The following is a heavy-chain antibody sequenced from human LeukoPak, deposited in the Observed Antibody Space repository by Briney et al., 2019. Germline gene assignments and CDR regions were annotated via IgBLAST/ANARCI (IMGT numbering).Heavy chain of an antibody. Sequence: GASVTVSCKASGYTFTGYYMHLVRQAPGQGLEWMGWINPNSGGTNYAQKFQGRVAMTRDTSISTAYMELSRLRSDDTAVYYCARDWHCSSTSCYYKNYYYYMDVWGKGTTVTVSS. CDR2: INPNSGGT. CDR3: ARDWHCSSTSCYYKNYYYYMDV. D-gene: IGHD2-2*01. J-gene: IGHJ6*03. V-gene: IGHV1-2*02. CDR1: GYTFTGYY.